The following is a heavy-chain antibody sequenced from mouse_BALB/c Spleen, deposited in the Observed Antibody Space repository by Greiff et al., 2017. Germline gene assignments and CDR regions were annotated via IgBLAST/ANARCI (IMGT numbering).Heavy chain of an antibody. CDR1: GYTFTSYW. CDR3: ARRDRGFAY. CDR2: INPSNGRT. J-gene: IGHJ3*01. V-gene: IGHV1S81*02. D-gene: IGHD3-3*01. Sequence: VQLQQPGAELVKPGASVKLSCKASGYTFTSYWMHWVKQRPGQGLEWIGEINPSNGRTNYNEKFKSKATLTVDKSSSTAYMQLSSLTSEDSAVYYCARRDRGFAYWGQGTLVTVSA.